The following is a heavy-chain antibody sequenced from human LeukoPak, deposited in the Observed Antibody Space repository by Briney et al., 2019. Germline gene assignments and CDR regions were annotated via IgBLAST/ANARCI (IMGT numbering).Heavy chain of an antibody. CDR3: TRHPVAAANYGMDV. V-gene: IGHV3-73*01. D-gene: IGHD6-13*01. CDR1: GFTFRGSP. J-gene: IGHJ6*02. Sequence: GGSLRLSCAASGFTFRGSPMHWVRQASGKGLEWVGRIRSKANSYATAYAASVKGRFTISRDDSKNTAYLQMNSLKTEDTAVYYCTRHPVAAANYGMDVWGQGTTVTVSS. CDR2: IRSKANSYAT.